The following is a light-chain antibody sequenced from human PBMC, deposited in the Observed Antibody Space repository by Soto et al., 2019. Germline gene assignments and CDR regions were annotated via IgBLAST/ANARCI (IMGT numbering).Light chain of an antibody. J-gene: IGLJ1*01. V-gene: IGLV1-40*01. CDR1: SSNIGAGYD. CDR2: SNN. Sequence: QSVLTQTPSVSGAPGQRVTISCTGRSSNIGAGYDVHWYQHLPGTAPKLLIYSNNQRPSGVPDRFSGSKSGTSASLAISGLQSEDEADYYCAAWDDSLNGGYVFGTGTKVTVL. CDR3: AAWDDSLNGGYV.